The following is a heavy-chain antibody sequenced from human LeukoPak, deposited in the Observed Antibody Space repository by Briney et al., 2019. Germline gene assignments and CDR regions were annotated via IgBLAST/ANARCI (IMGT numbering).Heavy chain of an antibody. V-gene: IGHV3-23*01. J-gene: IGHJ3*02. CDR2: ISGSGGST. CDR3: ATPGPGSYYALGLAFDI. CDR1: GFTFSSYA. Sequence: GGSLRLSCAASGFTFSSYAMSWVRQAPGKGLEWVSAISGSGGSTYYADSVKGRFTISRDSSKNTLYLQMNSLRAEVTAVYYCATPGPGSYYALGLAFDIWGQGTMVTVSS. D-gene: IGHD1-26*01.